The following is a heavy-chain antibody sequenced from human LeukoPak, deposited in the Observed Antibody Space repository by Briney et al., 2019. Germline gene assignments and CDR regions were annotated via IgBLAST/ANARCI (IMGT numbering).Heavy chain of an antibody. CDR2: ISSNGGST. CDR1: GFTFSSYA. V-gene: IGHV3-64*02. J-gene: IGHJ6*02. Sequence: GGSLRLSCAASGFTFSSYAMHWVRQAPGKGLEYVSAISSNGGSTYYADSVKGRFTISRDNSKNTQYLQMGSLRAEDMAVYYCARSLGYYYYYGMDVWGQGTTVTVSS. CDR3: ARSLGYYYYYGMDV.